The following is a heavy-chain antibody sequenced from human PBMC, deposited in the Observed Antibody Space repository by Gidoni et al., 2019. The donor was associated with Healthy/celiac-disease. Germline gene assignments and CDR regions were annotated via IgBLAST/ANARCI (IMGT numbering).Heavy chain of an antibody. J-gene: IGHJ4*02. Sequence: ELQLVESGGGLVQPGRSLGLSCAAYGFTFDDYAMHWVRQAPGKGLEWVSVISWNSGSIGYADSVKGRFTISRDNAKNSLYLQMNSLRAEDTALYYCAKEQGDGYNGFDYWGQGTLVTVSS. CDR1: GFTFDDYA. CDR3: AKEQGDGYNGFDY. CDR2: ISWNSGSI. V-gene: IGHV3-9*01. D-gene: IGHD5-12*01.